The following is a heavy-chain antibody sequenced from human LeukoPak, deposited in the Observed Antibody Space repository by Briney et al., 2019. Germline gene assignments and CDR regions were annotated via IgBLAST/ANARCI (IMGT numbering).Heavy chain of an antibody. CDR1: GGSISSSSYY. CDR3: AIHQVRGVLRGKGIDY. D-gene: IGHD3-10*01. J-gene: IGHJ4*02. Sequence: SETLSLTCTVSGGSISSSSYYWGWIRQPPGQGLEWIGSIYYSGRTYYNPALKSRVTISVNTSKNQFSLKLSSVTAAETAVYYCAIHQVRGVLRGKGIDYWGQGTLVTVSS. CDR2: IYYSGRT. V-gene: IGHV4-39*01.